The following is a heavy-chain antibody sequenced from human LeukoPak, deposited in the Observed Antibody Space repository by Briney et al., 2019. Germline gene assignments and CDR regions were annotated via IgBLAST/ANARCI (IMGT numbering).Heavy chain of an antibody. V-gene: IGHV3-23*01. CDR2: ISISGSKT. CDR3: ASEIRPNDY. CDR1: EFDFSSHA. D-gene: IGHD4-17*01. J-gene: IGHJ4*02. Sequence: GGSLRLSCAASEFDFSSHAMTWVRQAPGKGLGWVSAISISGSKTYYADSVKGRFTISRDNSKNTLYLQMNSLRAEDTAVYYCASEIRPNDYWGQGTQVTVSS.